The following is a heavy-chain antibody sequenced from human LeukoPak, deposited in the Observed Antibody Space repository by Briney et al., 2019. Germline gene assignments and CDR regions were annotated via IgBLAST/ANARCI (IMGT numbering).Heavy chain of an antibody. D-gene: IGHD1-26*01. Sequence: GGSLRLSCAASGFTFSSYSMNWVRQAPGKGLEWVSYITSSSRIIYYTDSVKGRFTISRDNAKKSLFLQMNSLRDEDTAVYYCARVGGLTQTEGDDFDYWGQGTLVTVSS. CDR3: ARVGGLTQTEGDDFDY. CDR1: GFTFSSYS. J-gene: IGHJ4*02. V-gene: IGHV3-48*02. CDR2: ITSSSRII.